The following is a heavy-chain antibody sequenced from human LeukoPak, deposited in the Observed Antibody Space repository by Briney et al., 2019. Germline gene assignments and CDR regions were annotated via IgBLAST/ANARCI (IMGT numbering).Heavy chain of an antibody. CDR3: AKAHLIAVAGMSLDH. J-gene: IGHJ4*02. Sequence: GSLRLSCAASGFTFSSYSMNWVRQAPGKGLEWVSYISSSSSTIYYADSVKGRFTISRDDAKNSLYLQMNSLRAEDTAVYYCAKAHLIAVAGMSLDHWGQGTLVTVSS. CDR1: GFTFSSYS. D-gene: IGHD6-19*01. V-gene: IGHV3-48*04. CDR2: ISSSSSTI.